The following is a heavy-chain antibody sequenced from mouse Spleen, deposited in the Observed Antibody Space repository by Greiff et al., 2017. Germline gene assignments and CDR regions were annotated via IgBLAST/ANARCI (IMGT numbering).Heavy chain of an antibody. Sequence: QVQLQQPGAELVMPGASVKLSCKASGYTFTSYWMHWVKQRPGQGLEWIGMIHPNSGSTNYNEKFKSKATLTVDKSSSTAYMQLSSLTSEDSAVYYCARERLRREGFDYWGQGTTLTVSS. D-gene: IGHD2-2*01. CDR3: ARERLRREGFDY. CDR1: GYTFTSYW. J-gene: IGHJ2*01. V-gene: IGHV1-64*01. CDR2: IHPNSGST.